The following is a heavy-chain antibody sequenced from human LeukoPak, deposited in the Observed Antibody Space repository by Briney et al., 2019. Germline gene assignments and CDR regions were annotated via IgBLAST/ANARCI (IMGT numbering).Heavy chain of an antibody. CDR2: ISYDGSNK. CDR1: GFTFSSYG. CDR3: AKDLDTAMVSYFDY. V-gene: IGHV3-30*18. Sequence: GGSLRLSCAASGFTFSSYGMHWVRQAPGKGLEWVAVISYDGSNKYYADSVRGRFTISRDNSKNTLYLQMNSLRAEDTAVYYCAKDLDTAMVSYFDYWGQGTLVTVSS. D-gene: IGHD5-18*01. J-gene: IGHJ4*02.